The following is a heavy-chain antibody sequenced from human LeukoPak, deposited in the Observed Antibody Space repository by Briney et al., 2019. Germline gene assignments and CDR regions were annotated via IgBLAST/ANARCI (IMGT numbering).Heavy chain of an antibody. Sequence: ASVKVSCKVSGYTLTQLSVHWVRQAPGKGLEWMGGFDVEDGEIIYAQKFQGRVTMTEDTSTDTAYMELRSLRSEDTAVYYCATNRQIMILGVVIMPAFDIWGQGTMVTVSS. CDR2: FDVEDGEI. CDR3: ATNRQIMILGVVIMPAFDI. CDR1: GYTLTQLS. D-gene: IGHD3-3*01. V-gene: IGHV1-24*01. J-gene: IGHJ3*02.